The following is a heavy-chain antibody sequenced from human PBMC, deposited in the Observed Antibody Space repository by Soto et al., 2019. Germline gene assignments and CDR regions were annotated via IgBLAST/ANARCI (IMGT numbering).Heavy chain of an antibody. CDR2: IIDSGGST. Sequence: GGSLRLCCAASGFTFSSYGMHWVRQAPGKGLEWVSDIIDSGGSTYYADSVKGRFTISRDNSKSTLYLQMNSLRAEDTALYYCAKGRSYYYYYGVDVWGQGTTVTVSS. CDR3: AKGRSYYYYYGVDV. CDR1: GFTFSSYG. V-gene: IGHV3-23*01. J-gene: IGHJ6*02.